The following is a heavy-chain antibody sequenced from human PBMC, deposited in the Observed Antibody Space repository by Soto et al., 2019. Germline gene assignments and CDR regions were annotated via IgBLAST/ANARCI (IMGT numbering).Heavy chain of an antibody. Sequence: PGGSLRLSCAASGFTFSSYEMNWVRQAPGKGLEWVSYISSSGSTIYYADSVKGRFTISRDNAKNSLYLQMNSLRAEDTAVYYCARDGSSSWYYGMDVWGQGTTVTVSS. V-gene: IGHV3-48*03. J-gene: IGHJ6*02. CDR2: ISSSGSTI. D-gene: IGHD6-13*01. CDR1: GFTFSSYE. CDR3: ARDGSSSWYYGMDV.